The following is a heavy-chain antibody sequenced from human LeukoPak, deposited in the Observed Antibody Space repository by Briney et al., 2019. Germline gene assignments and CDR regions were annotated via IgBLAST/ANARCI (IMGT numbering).Heavy chain of an antibody. CDR1: GYTFTRYY. V-gene: IGHV1-2*02. J-gene: IGHJ6*02. D-gene: IGHD2-2*01. CDR3: AREIPGDYGMDV. Sequence: GASVKVSCKASGYTFTRYYMHWVRQAPGQRLEWMGWINPNNGGTNYAQKFQGRVTMTRDKSISTTYMELSRLRSDDTAVYYCAREIPGDYGMDVWGQGTTVIVAS. CDR2: INPNNGGT.